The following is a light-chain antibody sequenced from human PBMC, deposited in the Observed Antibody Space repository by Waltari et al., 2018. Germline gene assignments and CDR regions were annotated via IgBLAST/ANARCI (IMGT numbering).Light chain of an antibody. V-gene: IGLV3-1*01. CDR1: NLGHKY. CDR2: QNN. Sequence: SYEVTQPPSLSVSPGQTASLTCSGENLGHKYTSWYQQRPGQSPPLVMHQNNVRPSGIPDRFCCSRSVNTASLTISGTLSMGEAVYYCQTWDLIAVTFGGGTQLTVL. CDR3: QTWDLIAVT. J-gene: IGLJ2*01.